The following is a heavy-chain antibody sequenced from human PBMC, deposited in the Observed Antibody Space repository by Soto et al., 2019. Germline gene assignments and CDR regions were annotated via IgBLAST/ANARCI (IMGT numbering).Heavy chain of an antibody. CDR2: ISSSSTI. CDR1: GFTFSSYS. V-gene: IGHV3-48*01. D-gene: IGHD3-3*01. Sequence: GGSLRLSCAASGFTFSSYSMNWVRQAPGKGLEWVSYISSSSTIYYADSVKGRFTISRDNAKNSLYLQMNSLRAEDTAVYYCARDNLAIFGVVIRWFDPWGQGTLVTVSS. J-gene: IGHJ5*02. CDR3: ARDNLAIFGVVIRWFDP.